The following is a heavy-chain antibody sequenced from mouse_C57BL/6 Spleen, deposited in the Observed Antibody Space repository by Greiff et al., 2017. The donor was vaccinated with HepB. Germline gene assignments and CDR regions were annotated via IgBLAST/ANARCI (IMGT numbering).Heavy chain of an antibody. CDR3: ARYNDYDVFYAMDY. CDR2: IRNKANGYTT. CDR1: GFTFTDYY. Sequence: EVHLVESGGGLVQPGGSLSLSCAASGFTFTDYYMSWVRQPPGKALEWLGFIRNKANGYTTEYSASVKGRFTISRDNSQSILYLQMNALRAEDSATYYCARYNDYDVFYAMDYWGQGTSVTVSS. D-gene: IGHD2-4*01. V-gene: IGHV7-3*01. J-gene: IGHJ4*01.